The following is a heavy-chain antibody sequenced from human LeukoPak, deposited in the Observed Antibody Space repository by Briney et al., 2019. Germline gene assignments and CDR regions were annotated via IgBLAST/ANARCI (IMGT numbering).Heavy chain of an antibody. CDR3: AREGGSIQLRSYYFDY. Sequence: PSETLSLTCTVSGGSNSSYYWGWLRQPPGKGLEWIGYIYYSGTTNYNPSLKSRVTISVDTSKNQFSLKLSSVTAADTAVYYCAREGGSIQLRSYYFDYWGQGTLVTVSS. CDR1: GGSNSSYY. D-gene: IGHD5-18*01. CDR2: IYYSGTT. J-gene: IGHJ4*02. V-gene: IGHV4-59*01.